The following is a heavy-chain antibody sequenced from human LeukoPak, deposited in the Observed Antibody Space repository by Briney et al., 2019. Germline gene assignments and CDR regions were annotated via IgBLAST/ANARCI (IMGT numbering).Heavy chain of an antibody. D-gene: IGHD2-8*01. J-gene: IGHJ4*02. CDR1: GFSFSVYW. V-gene: IGHV3-74*01. CDR2: IKTDGSIT. Sequence: GGSLRLSCAASGFSFSVYWMHWVRQAPGKGPVWVPRIKTDGSITDYADSVKGRFTIPRDNSKNTLYLQMNSLRAEDTAVYYCAKSLVYATYFDYWGQGTLVTVSS. CDR3: AKSLVYATYFDY.